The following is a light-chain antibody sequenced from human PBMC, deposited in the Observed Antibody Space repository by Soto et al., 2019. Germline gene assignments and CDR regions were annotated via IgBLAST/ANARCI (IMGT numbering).Light chain of an antibody. V-gene: IGKV1-33*01. CDR2: DGS. J-gene: IGKJ2*01. Sequence: DIQMTQSPSSLSGSIGDRVTITCQASQDISNFLNWYQQKPGKAPNLLIYDGSTLATGAPSRFSGGGFGTHFTLTISSLQPEDIATYYCQQYGGSPRGTFGQGTRLEIK. CDR3: QQYGGSPRGT. CDR1: QDISNF.